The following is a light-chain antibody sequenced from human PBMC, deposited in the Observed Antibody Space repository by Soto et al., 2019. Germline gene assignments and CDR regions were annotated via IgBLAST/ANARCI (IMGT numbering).Light chain of an antibody. Sequence: DLQMTQSPSSLSVSVGDRVTITCQASQDISNYLNWYQQKPGKAPRLLIYGAPNLGRGVPSRFSGSGSEISFTFTISSLQPEDIATYYCQHFASIPYSFGQGTKLEI. V-gene: IGKV1-33*01. J-gene: IGKJ2*03. CDR2: GAP. CDR3: QHFASIPYS. CDR1: QDISNY.